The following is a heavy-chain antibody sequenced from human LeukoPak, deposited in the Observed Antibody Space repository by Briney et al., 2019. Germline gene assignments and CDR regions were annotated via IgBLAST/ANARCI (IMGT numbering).Heavy chain of an antibody. CDR2: FYPEDGET. J-gene: IGHJ4*02. D-gene: IGHD3-22*01. V-gene: IGHV1-24*01. CDR1: GYTLTELS. CDR3: ATPYYYDSSGYYSLGY. Sequence: ASVKVSCKVSGYTLTELSMHWVRQAPGKGLEWMEGFYPEDGETIYAQKFQGRVTMTEDTSTDTAYMELSSLRSEDTAVYYCATPYYYDSSGYYSLGYWGQGTLVTVSS.